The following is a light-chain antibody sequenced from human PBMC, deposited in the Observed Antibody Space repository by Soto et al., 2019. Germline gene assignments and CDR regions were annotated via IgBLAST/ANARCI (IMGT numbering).Light chain of an antibody. CDR1: QSLLHITVETF. J-gene: IGKJ5*01. CDR2: EVS. Sequence: DVVMTQTPLSLSVAPGQPASISCKSSQSLLHITVETFLFWYLQKPGPSPQLLIYEVSTRVSGVPDRFSGSGSGTDFTLEISRVETDDVVIYYCMQSTQLPPTFGQGTRLGIE. CDR3: MQSTQLPPT. V-gene: IGKV2D-29*02.